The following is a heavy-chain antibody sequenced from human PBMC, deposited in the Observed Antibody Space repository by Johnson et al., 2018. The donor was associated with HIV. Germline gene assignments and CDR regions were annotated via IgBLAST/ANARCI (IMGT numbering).Heavy chain of an antibody. CDR1: GFTFGTFA. Sequence: VQLVESGGGVVQPGGSLRLSCAASGFTFGTFAMHWVRQAPGKGLEWVAVISYEGSTKYYADSVKGRFTISRDNSKNTLYLQMNSLRAEDTAVFYCARGALGDWVDAFDIWGQGTMVTVSS. V-gene: IGHV3-30*04. CDR3: ARGALGDWVDAFDI. J-gene: IGHJ3*02. CDR2: ISYEGSTK. D-gene: IGHD3-16*01.